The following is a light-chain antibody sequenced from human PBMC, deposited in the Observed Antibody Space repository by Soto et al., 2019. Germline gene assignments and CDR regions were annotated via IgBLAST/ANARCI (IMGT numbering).Light chain of an antibody. CDR1: QSVSSK. V-gene: IGKV3-15*01. Sequence: EIVMTQSPATLSVSPGEGATLSCRASQSVSSKLAWYQQKPGQAPRLLIYDASTRAPGIPASFSGSGSGTEFTLTISSLQSEDFALFYCQQYNNWPPTFGQGTKVEIK. CDR3: QQYNNWPPT. J-gene: IGKJ1*01. CDR2: DAS.